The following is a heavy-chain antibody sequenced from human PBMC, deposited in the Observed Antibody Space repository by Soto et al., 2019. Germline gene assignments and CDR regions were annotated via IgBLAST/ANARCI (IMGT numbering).Heavy chain of an antibody. CDR2: IYYSGST. CDR1: GGSISSSSYY. CDR3: AGSYDFWSGYSPRYGMDV. Sequence: SETLSLTCTVSGGSISSSSYYWGWIRQPPGKGLGWIGSIYYSGSTYYNPSLKSRVTISVDTSKNQFSLKLSSVTAADTAVYYCAGSYDFWSGYSPRYGMDVWGQGTTVT. J-gene: IGHJ6*02. V-gene: IGHV4-39*01. D-gene: IGHD3-3*01.